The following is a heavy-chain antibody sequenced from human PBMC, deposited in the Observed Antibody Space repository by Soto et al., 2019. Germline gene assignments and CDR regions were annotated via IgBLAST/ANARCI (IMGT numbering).Heavy chain of an antibody. CDR3: ARAEGLAAPYFCSDGMDI. D-gene: IGHD6-13*01. Sequence: QVQLQESGPGLVKPSQTLSLTCTVSGGSISSGGSYWRWIRQHPGKGLEWIGYIYYSGSTYYNQSPKGRVTISVDTCKNHFSMKLSSVTAADTAVYYCARAEGLAAPYFCSDGMDIWGQGTKVTVSS. CDR1: GGSISSGGSY. J-gene: IGHJ6*02. V-gene: IGHV4-31*03. CDR2: IYYSGST.